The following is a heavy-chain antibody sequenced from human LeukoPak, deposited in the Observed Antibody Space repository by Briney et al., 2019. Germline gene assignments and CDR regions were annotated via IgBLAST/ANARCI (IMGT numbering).Heavy chain of an antibody. CDR3: ARELGVAAAGQYYYCGMDV. V-gene: IGHV4-59*01. J-gene: IGHJ6*02. CDR1: GGSISSYY. D-gene: IGHD6-13*01. CDR2: IYYSGST. Sequence: PSETLSLTCTVSGGSISSYYWSWIRQPPGKGLEWIGYIYYSGSTNYNPSLKSRATISVDTSKNQFSLKLSSVTAADTAVYYCARELGVAAAGQYYYCGMDVWGQGTTVTVSS.